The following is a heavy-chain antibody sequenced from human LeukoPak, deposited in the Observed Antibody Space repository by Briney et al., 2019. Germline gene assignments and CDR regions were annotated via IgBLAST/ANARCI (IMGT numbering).Heavy chain of an antibody. CDR3: ARVSYYVHAHYFDY. V-gene: IGHV4-59*01. CDR1: GASISSYY. J-gene: IGHJ4*02. Sequence: SETLSLTCTVSGASISSYYWSWIRQPPGKGLEWIGYIYYSGTTDFSPSLKSRVTISVDTSKNQISLKLSSVTAADTAVYFCARVSYYVHAHYFDYWGQGTLVTVSP. CDR2: IYYSGTT. D-gene: IGHD3-10*02.